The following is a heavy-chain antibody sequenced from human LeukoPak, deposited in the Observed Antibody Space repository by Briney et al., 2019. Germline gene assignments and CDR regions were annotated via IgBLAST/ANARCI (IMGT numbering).Heavy chain of an antibody. Sequence: ASVKVSCKASGYTFTSYAMHWVRQAPGQRLEWMGWISAYNGNTNYAQKLQGRVTMTTDTSTSTAYMELRSLRSDDTAVYYCARDGDTYCGGDCPYYYYGMDVWGQGTTVTVSS. V-gene: IGHV1-18*01. CDR2: ISAYNGNT. D-gene: IGHD2-21*02. J-gene: IGHJ6*02. CDR1: GYTFTSYA. CDR3: ARDGDTYCGGDCPYYYYGMDV.